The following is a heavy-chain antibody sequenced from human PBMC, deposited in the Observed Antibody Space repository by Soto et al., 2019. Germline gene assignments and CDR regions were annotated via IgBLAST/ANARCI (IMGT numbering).Heavy chain of an antibody. CDR1: GGSISGDYY. V-gene: IGHV4-30-4*01. D-gene: IGHD4-17*01. CDR3: AGGNDYAKIGY. Sequence: SETLSLTCTVSGGSISGDYYWNWIRQAPGKGLEWIGYVYHTGSTYHNPSLKSRGSISADTSKNQFSLKLSSVTAADTAVYYCAGGNDYAKIGYWGQGAQVTVSS. J-gene: IGHJ4*02. CDR2: VYHTGST.